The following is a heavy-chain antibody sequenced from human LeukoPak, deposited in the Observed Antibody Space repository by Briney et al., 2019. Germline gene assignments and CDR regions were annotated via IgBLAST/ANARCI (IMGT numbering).Heavy chain of an antibody. V-gene: IGHV3-30*18. CDR1: GFTFSSYG. D-gene: IGHD2-15*01. CDR3: AKGGKVVAVPDWFDP. CDR2: ISYDGSNK. Sequence: GGSLRLSCAASGFTFSSYGMHWVRQAPGKGLEWVAVISYDGSNKYYADSVKGRFTISRDNSKNTLYLQMNSLRAEDTAVYYCAKGGKVVAVPDWFDPWGQGTLVTVSS. J-gene: IGHJ5*02.